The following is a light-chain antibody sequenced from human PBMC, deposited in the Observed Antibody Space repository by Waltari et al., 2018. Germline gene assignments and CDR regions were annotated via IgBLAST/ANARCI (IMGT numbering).Light chain of an antibody. J-gene: IGKJ2*01. CDR3: QQYSNWPPYT. V-gene: IGKV3-15*01. CDR1: QSVARN. Sequence: EIVMTQSPATLSVSLGEDAALSCRASQSVARNLAWYQQKPGQAPRLLIHGASTRATGVPVRFSGSGSETEFTLIISSLQSEDSAVYFCQQYSNWPPYTFGLGTKLEIK. CDR2: GAS.